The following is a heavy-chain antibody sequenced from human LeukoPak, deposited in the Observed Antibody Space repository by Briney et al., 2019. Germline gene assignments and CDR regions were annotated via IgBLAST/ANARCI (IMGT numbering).Heavy chain of an antibody. V-gene: IGHV3-23*01. CDR2: ISDTGATT. Sequence: GGSLRLSCAASGFTFSSYAMSWVRQAPGKGLEWVSAISDTGATTYDADSVKGRFTISRDNSRGTLSLQMNSLRAEDTALYYCAKDTSIGRYCTNGVCSPFDYWGQGTLVTVSS. D-gene: IGHD2-8*01. CDR1: GFTFSSYA. CDR3: AKDTSIGRYCTNGVCSPFDY. J-gene: IGHJ4*02.